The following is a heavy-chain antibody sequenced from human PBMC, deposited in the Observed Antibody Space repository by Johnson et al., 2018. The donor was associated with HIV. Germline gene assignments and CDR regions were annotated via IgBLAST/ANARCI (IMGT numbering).Heavy chain of an antibody. CDR2: FSWNSGSI. CDR3: AKPLHSGSYWAAFDI. Sequence: VQLVESGGGLVQPGRSLRLSCAASGFTFDDYAMHWVRQAPGKGLEWVSGFSWNSGSIGYADSVKGRFTISRDNAKNSLHLQMNSLRAEDTALYYCAKPLHSGSYWAAFDIWGQGTMVTVSS. V-gene: IGHV3-9*01. J-gene: IGHJ3*02. CDR1: GFTFDDYA. D-gene: IGHD1-26*01.